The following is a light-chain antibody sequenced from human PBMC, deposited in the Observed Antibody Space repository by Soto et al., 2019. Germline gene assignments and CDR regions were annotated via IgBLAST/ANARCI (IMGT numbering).Light chain of an antibody. J-gene: IGLJ2*01. CDR2: EVT. Sequence: QSALTQPASVSGSPGQSITISCTGTSSDIGGYKYVSWYQQHPGKAPKLIIYEVTNRPSGVSDRFSGSKSGNTASLTISGLQAVDEADYYCSSYTIYSTLLLFGGGTKLTVL. CDR3: SSYTIYSTLLL. CDR1: SSDIGGYKY. V-gene: IGLV2-14*01.